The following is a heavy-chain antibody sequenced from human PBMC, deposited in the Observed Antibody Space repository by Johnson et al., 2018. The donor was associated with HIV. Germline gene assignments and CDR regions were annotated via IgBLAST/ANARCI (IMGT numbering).Heavy chain of an antibody. V-gene: IGHV3-66*01. D-gene: IGHD6-19*01. CDR2: IYSGGST. CDR1: GFTVSSNY. CDR3: ARGVGSGCYFEIGDDAFDI. Sequence: MQLVESGGGLVQPGGSLRLSCAASGFTVSSNYMSWVRQAPGKGLEWVSVIYSGGSTYYADSVKGRFTISRDNSKNTRYLQMNSMRAEDTAVYYCARGVGSGCYFEIGDDAFDIWGQGTMVTVSS. J-gene: IGHJ3*02.